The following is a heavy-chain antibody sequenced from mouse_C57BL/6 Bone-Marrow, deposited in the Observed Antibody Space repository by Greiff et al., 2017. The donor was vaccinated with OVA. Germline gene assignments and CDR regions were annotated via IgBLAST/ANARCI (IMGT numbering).Heavy chain of an antibody. CDR2: IRSKSNNYAT. D-gene: IGHD3-2*02. CDR1: GFSFNTYA. V-gene: IGHV10-1*01. Sequence: EVMLVESGGGLVQPKGSLKLSCAASGFSFNTYAMNWVRQAPGKGLEWVARIRSKSNNYATYYADSVKDRFTISRDDSESMLYLQMNNLKTEDTAMYYCVRLSSGYYAMDYWGQGTSVTVSS. CDR3: VRLSSGYYAMDY. J-gene: IGHJ4*01.